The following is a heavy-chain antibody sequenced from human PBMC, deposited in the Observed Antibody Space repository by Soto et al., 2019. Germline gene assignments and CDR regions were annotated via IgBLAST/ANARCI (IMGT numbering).Heavy chain of an antibody. J-gene: IGHJ4*01. CDR1: GYIFTTYG. CDR2: INTYNGKA. CDR3: ARDWSAEVLPDY. V-gene: IGHV1-18*01. Sequence: QVQLVQSGVEVRKPGASVRVSCKASGYIFTTYGISWVRQAPGQSLEWMGWINTYNGKAQFAQKFQGRVTMTRDTSTSTAYMELRSLTSDDTAVYHCARDWSAEVLPDYCGHGTLVTVSS.